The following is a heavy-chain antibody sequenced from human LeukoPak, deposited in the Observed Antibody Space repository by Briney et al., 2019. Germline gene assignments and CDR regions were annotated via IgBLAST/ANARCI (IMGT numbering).Heavy chain of an antibody. Sequence: SETLSLTCTVSGGSISSSSYYWGWIRQPPGKGLEWIGAIHYSGSTYYNPSLKSRVTISVDTSKNQFSLKLSSVTAADTAVYYCARQLRGTSIWGLDYWGQGTLVTVSS. CDR2: IHYSGST. D-gene: IGHD3-16*01. J-gene: IGHJ4*02. V-gene: IGHV4-39*01. CDR3: ARQLRGTSIWGLDY. CDR1: GGSISSSSYY.